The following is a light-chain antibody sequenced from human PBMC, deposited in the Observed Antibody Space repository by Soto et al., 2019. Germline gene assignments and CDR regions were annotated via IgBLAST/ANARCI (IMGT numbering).Light chain of an antibody. CDR1: QNIYSN. CDR3: QQYTNSPKT. J-gene: IGKJ1*01. CDR2: GAS. Sequence: IVMTQSPATLSVSPGERATLSCRASQNIYSNVAWYQQRPGQAPRLLIYGASTRATSFPARFSGSGSGTDFTLTISSLQSEDFAVYYCQQYTNSPKTFGQGTKVDIK. V-gene: IGKV3-15*01.